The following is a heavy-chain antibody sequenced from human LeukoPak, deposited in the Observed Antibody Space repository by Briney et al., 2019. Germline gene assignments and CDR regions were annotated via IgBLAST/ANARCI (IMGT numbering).Heavy chain of an antibody. CDR2: ISGGYGGT. D-gene: IGHD4-17*01. CDR1: GFTFSIYA. V-gene: IGHV3-23*01. Sequence: PGGSLRLSXAASGFTFSIYAMTWVGQTPGKGLEWLSSISGGYGGTYYSDSVKGRFTISRDNSKNTLYLQMNSLRAEDTAVYYCAKDIYGDYGGLDYWGQGTQVTVPS. J-gene: IGHJ4*02. CDR3: AKDIYGDYGGLDY.